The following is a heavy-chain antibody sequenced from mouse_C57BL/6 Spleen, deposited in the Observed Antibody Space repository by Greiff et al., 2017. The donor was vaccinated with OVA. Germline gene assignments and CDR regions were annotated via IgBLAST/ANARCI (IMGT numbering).Heavy chain of an antibody. J-gene: IGHJ4*01. D-gene: IGHD1-1*01. CDR3: ARSIYYYGSLDY. V-gene: IGHV1-54*01. Sequence: VPLQQSGAELVRPGTSVQVSCKASGYAFTNYLIEWVKQRPGQGLEWIGVINPGSGGTNYNEKFKGKATLTADKSSSTAYMQLSSLTSEDSAVYFCARSIYYYGSLDYWGQGTSVTVSS. CDR1: GYAFTNYL. CDR2: INPGSGGT.